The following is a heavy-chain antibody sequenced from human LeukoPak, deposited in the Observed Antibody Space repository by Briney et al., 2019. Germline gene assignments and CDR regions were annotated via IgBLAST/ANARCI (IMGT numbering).Heavy chain of an antibody. V-gene: IGHV3-9*01. CDR2: ISWNSGSI. CDR1: GFTFDDYA. D-gene: IGHD5-18*01. Sequence: PGRSLRLSCAASGFTFDDYAMHWVRQAPGKGLEWVSGISWNSGSIGYADSVKGRFTISRDNAKNSLYLQMSSLRAEDTALYYCAQSGYSYLPSPFDYWGQGTLVTVSS. CDR3: AQSGYSYLPSPFDY. J-gene: IGHJ4*02.